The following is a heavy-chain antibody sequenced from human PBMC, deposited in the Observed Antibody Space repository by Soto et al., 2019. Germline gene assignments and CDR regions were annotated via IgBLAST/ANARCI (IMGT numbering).Heavy chain of an antibody. D-gene: IGHD6-6*01. CDR1: GFTFSNAW. CDR2: IKSKTDGGTT. J-gene: IGHJ5*02. Sequence: EVQLVESGGGLVKPGGSLRLSCAASGFTFSNAWMSWVRQAPGKGLEWVGRIKSKTDGGTTDYAAPVKGRFTISRDDSKNTLYLQMNSLKTEDTAVYYCTTAMGDEQLAGEWFDPWGQGTLVTVSS. V-gene: IGHV3-15*01. CDR3: TTAMGDEQLAGEWFDP.